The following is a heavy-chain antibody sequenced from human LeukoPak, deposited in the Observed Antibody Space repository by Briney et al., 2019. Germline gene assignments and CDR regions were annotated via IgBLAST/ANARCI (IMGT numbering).Heavy chain of an antibody. V-gene: IGHV1-18*01. Sequence: ASVKVSCKASGYTFTSYGISWVRQAPGQGLEWMGWISAYNGNTNYAQKLRGRVTMTTDTSTSTAYMELRSLRSDDTAVYYCARGRGSGHQGFMFSWFDPWGQGTLVTVSS. D-gene: IGHD6-19*01. CDR1: GYTFTSYG. CDR3: ARGRGSGHQGFMFSWFDP. J-gene: IGHJ5*02. CDR2: ISAYNGNT.